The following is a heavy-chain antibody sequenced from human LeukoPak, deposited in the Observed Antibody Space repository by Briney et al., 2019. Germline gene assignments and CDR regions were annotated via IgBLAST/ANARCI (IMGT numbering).Heavy chain of an antibody. J-gene: IGHJ3*02. CDR1: GVTFRNYA. CDR3: ANEYSKGDI. V-gene: IGHV3-23*01. D-gene: IGHD4-11*01. CDR2: ISGSGGST. Sequence: GGSLRLSCVASGVTFRNYAMNWVRQAPGKGLEWVSGISGSGGSTYYADSVKGRFTISRDNSKNTLYLQMNSLRPEDTAIYYCANEYSKGDIWGQGTMVTVSS.